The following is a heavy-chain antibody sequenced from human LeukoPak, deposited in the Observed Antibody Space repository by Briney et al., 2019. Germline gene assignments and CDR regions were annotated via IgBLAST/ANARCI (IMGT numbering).Heavy chain of an antibody. V-gene: IGHV1-2*02. D-gene: IGHD2-15*01. Sequence: ASVKVSCKASGYTFTGYHMQWVRQAPGQGLEWMGWINPNSGGTNYAQKFQGRVTMTRDTSISTAYMELSRLRSDDTAVYYCASEGSLGHYMDVWGKGTTVTVSS. CDR2: INPNSGGT. CDR1: GYTFTGYH. J-gene: IGHJ6*03. CDR3: ASEGSLGHYMDV.